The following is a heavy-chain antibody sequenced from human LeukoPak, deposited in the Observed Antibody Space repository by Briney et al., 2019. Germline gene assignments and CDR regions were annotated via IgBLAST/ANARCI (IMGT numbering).Heavy chain of an antibody. CDR1: GFTFSDYY. J-gene: IGHJ6*02. CDR3: AREASYFDSSGYYYYYYYGLDV. D-gene: IGHD3-22*01. Sequence: GGSLRLSCVASGFTFSDYYMTWIRQAPGKGLEWVSYITNRGTVMQYADSVKGRFTISRDSAGNPLYLQMSSLRAEDTAVYYCAREASYFDSSGYYYYYYYGLDVWGQGTTVTVSS. CDR2: ITNRGTVM. V-gene: IGHV3-11*04.